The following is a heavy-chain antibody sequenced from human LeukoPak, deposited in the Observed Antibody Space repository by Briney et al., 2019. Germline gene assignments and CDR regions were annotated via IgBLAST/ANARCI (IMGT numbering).Heavy chain of an antibody. V-gene: IGHV3-7*01. CDR3: GRWLYSSGWAIDY. Sequence: GGSLRLSCAASGFTFTNYWMSWVRQAPGKGLELVANIKQDRSEKYYVDSVKGRFTISRDNAKNSLYLQMDSLRVEDTAVYYCGRWLYSSGWAIDYWGQGTLVTVSS. CDR1: GFTFTNYW. D-gene: IGHD6-19*01. CDR2: IKQDRSEK. J-gene: IGHJ4*02.